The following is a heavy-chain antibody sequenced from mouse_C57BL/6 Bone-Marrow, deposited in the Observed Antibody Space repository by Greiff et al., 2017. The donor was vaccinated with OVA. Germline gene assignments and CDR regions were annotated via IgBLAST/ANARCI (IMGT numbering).Heavy chain of an antibody. V-gene: IGHV1-64*01. D-gene: IGHD1-1*01. CDR2: IHPNSGST. Sequence: QVQLQQPGAELVKPGASVKLSCKASGYTFTSYWMHWVKQRPGQGLEWIGMIHPNSGSTNYNEKFKSKATLTVDKSSSTAYMQLSSLTSEDSAVYYCASPSTVVASDYWGQGTTLTVSS. J-gene: IGHJ2*01. CDR1: GYTFTSYW. CDR3: ASPSTVVASDY.